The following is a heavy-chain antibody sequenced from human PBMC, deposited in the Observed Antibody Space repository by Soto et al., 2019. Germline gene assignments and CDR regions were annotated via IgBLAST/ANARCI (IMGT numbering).Heavy chain of an antibody. Sequence: QVQRVESGGGVVQPGRSLRLSCAASGFTFSSYGMHWVRQAPGKGLEWVAVIWYDGSNKYYADSVKGRFTISRDNSKNTLYLQMNSLRAEDTAVYYCARDASVGYYDISGYLDFDYWGQGTLVTVSS. CDR3: ARDASVGYYDISGYLDFDY. CDR2: IWYDGSNK. V-gene: IGHV3-33*01. J-gene: IGHJ4*02. D-gene: IGHD3-22*01. CDR1: GFTFSSYG.